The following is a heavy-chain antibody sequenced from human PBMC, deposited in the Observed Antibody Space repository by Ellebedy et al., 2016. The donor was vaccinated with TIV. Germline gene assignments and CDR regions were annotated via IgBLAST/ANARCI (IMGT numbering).Heavy chain of an antibody. CDR1: GYTFTSYY. CDR3: ARGGPMIFGVVIVYNWFDP. V-gene: IGHV1-46*01. Sequence: AASVKVSCKASGYTFTSYYMHWVRQAPRQGLEWMGIINPSGGSTSYAQKFQGRVTMTRDTSTSTIYMKLSSLRSEDTAVYYCARGGPMIFGVVIVYNWFDPWGQGTLVTVSS. CDR2: INPSGGST. J-gene: IGHJ5*02. D-gene: IGHD3-3*01.